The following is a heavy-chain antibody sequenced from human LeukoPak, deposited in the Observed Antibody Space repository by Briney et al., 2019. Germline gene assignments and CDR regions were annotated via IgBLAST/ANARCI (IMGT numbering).Heavy chain of an antibody. J-gene: IGHJ4*02. CDR1: GFTFSSYY. CDR3: LRGADGYGVFDY. CDR2: INSAGSIT. V-gene: IGHV3-74*01. Sequence: GGSLRLSCAASGFTFSSYYMNWVRQTPGKGLVWVSRINSAGSITNYADSVRGRFTVSRDNAKNTLYLQLNSLTIEDTAVYYCLRGADGYGVFDYWGQGSLVTVSA. D-gene: IGHD5-24*01.